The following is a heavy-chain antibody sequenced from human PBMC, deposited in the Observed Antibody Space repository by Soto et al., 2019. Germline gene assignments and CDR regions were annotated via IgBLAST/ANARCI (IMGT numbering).Heavy chain of an antibody. Sequence: SETLSLTCTVSGGSISSSSYYWGWIRQPPGKGLEWIGTIYYSGSTYYNPSLKSRVTISVDTSKNQFSLKLSSVTAADTAVYYCAINYYDNSGYYPLDDWGQGTLVTVSS. J-gene: IGHJ4*02. CDR3: AINYYDNSGYYPLDD. V-gene: IGHV4-39*01. CDR2: IYYSGST. D-gene: IGHD3-22*01. CDR1: GGSISSSSYY.